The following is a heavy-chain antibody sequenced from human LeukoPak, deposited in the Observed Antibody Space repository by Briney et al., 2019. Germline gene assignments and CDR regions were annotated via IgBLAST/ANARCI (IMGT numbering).Heavy chain of an antibody. Sequence: GGSLRLSCAASGFTFSSYSMNWVRQAPGKGLEWVSSISGSSSYIYYADSVKGRFTISRDNAKNSLYPQMNSLRAEDTAVYYCARVQSDYWGQGTLVTVSS. V-gene: IGHV3-21*01. J-gene: IGHJ4*02. CDR3: ARVQSDY. CDR2: ISGSSSYI. CDR1: GFTFSSYS.